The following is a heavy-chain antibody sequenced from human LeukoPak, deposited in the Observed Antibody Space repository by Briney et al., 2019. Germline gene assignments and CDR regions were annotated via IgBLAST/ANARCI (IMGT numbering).Heavy chain of an antibody. D-gene: IGHD6-19*01. CDR1: GGSISSYY. J-gene: IGHJ4*02. CDR2: INHSGST. V-gene: IGHV4-34*01. CDR3: AREATVAKRGDYFDY. Sequence: PSETLSLTCTVSGGSISSYYWSLIRQPPGKGLEWIGEINHSGSTNYNPSLKTRVTISVDTSKNQFSLKLSSVTAADTAMYYCAREATVAKRGDYFDYWGQGTLVTVSS.